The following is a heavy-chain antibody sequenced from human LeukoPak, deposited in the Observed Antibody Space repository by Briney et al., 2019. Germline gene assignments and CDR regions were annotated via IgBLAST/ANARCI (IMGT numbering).Heavy chain of an antibody. J-gene: IGHJ5*02. CDR3: ARHATGSYSVPWLDP. D-gene: IGHD3-10*01. Sequence: SETLSLTCTVSGGAISCHCGSWIRQPPGKGLEWIGYISDSGSTIYNPSLKSRVTILGDTSKNQFSLKLSSVTAADTAVYYCARHATGSYSVPWLDPWGQGTLVTVSS. CDR1: GGAISCHC. V-gene: IGHV4-59*08. CDR2: ISDSGST.